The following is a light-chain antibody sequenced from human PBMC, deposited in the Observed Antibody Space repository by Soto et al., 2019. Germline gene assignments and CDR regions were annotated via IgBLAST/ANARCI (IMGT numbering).Light chain of an antibody. CDR3: QQFGSSPLLT. CDR2: GAS. CDR1: QSVSSTK. V-gene: IGKV3-20*01. Sequence: EIVMTQSPATLSVSPGERATXXXXXXQSVSSTKLAWYQQRPGQAPRLLIFGASNRATGVPDRFSGSGSGTDFTLAISRLEPEDFAVYYCQQFGSSPLLTFGGGTKVDIK. J-gene: IGKJ4*01.